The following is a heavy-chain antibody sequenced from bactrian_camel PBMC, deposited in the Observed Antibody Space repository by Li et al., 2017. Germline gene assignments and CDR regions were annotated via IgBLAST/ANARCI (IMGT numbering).Heavy chain of an antibody. CDR1: GYTQSNVC. D-gene: IGHD4*01. CDR3: AAELRPDYVLQVRNRLRPNGYNR. V-gene: IGHV3S53*01. J-gene: IGHJ4*01. Sequence: HVQLVESGGGSVQAGGSLRLSCIGFGYTQSNVCKGWFRQPPGKEREGVATLNSDGSTSYAHAVKGRFTISHDNAKKTAYLQMNTLKPEDSGMYYCAAELRPDYVLQVRNRLRPNGYNRWGRGTQVTVSS. CDR2: LNSDGST.